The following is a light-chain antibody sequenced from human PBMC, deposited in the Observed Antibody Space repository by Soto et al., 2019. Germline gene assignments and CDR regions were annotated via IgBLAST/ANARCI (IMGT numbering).Light chain of an antibody. CDR3: QQSYSSPRT. CDR1: QSISSS. CDR2: GAS. Sequence: DIQMTQSPASLSASVGDRITITCRASQSISSSLNWYQQKPGKAPKLLIYGASSLQSGVPSRFSASGSETDCTLTISSLQPEDFATYSCQQSYSSPRTFGPGTKVNI. J-gene: IGKJ3*01. V-gene: IGKV1-39*01.